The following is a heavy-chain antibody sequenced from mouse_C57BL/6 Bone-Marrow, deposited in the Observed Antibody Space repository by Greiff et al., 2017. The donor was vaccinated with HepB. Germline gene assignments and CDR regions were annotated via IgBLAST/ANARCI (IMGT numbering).Heavy chain of an antibody. CDR3: ARPVVARGYFDV. CDR2: ISSGSSTI. Sequence: EVKLVESGGGLVKPGGSLKLSCAASGFTFSDYGMHWVRQAPETGLEWVAYISSGSSTIYYADTVKGRFTISRDNAKNTLFLQMTSLRSEDTAMYYCARPVVARGYFDVWGTGTTVTVSS. V-gene: IGHV5-17*01. J-gene: IGHJ1*03. CDR1: GFTFSDYG. D-gene: IGHD1-1*01.